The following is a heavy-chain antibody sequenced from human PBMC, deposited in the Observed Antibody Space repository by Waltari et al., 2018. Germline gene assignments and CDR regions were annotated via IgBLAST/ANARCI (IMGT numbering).Heavy chain of an antibody. Sequence: QVQLVESGGGVVQPGRSLRLSCAASGFTFSSYAMHWVRQAPGKGLEWVAVISYDGSNKYYADSVKGRFTISRDNSKNTLYLQMNSLRAEDTAVYYCARGGGSGSYYLHYYYYGMDVWGQGP. CDR1: GFTFSSYA. V-gene: IGHV3-30*01. CDR2: ISYDGSNK. CDR3: ARGGGSGSYYLHYYYYGMDV. D-gene: IGHD3-10*01. J-gene: IGHJ6*02.